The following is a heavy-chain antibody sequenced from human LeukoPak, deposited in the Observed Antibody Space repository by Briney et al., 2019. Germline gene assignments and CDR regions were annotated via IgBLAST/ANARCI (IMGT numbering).Heavy chain of an antibody. CDR2: ISGSGSST. J-gene: IGHJ4*02. V-gene: IGHV3-23*01. Sequence: GGSLRLSCAASGFTFSSYAMSWVRQAPGKGLEWVSAISGSGSSTYYADSVKGRFTISRDNSKNTLYLQMNSLRAEDTAVYYCARARFGEYFDYWGQGTLVTVSS. CDR3: ARARFGEYFDY. CDR1: GFTFSSYA. D-gene: IGHD3-10*01.